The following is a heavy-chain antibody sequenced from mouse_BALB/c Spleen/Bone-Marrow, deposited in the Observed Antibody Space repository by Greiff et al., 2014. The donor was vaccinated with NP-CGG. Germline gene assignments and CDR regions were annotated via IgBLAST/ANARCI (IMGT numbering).Heavy chain of an antibody. D-gene: IGHD4-1*01. CDR1: GFNIKDTY. CDR2: IDPANGNT. CDR3: ARWEYYAMDY. Sequence: VQLKQSRAELVKPGASVKLSCTASGFNIKDTYMHWVKQRPEQGLEWIGRIDPANGNTKYDPKFQGKATITADTSSNTAYLQLSSLTSEDTAVYYCARWEYYAMDYWGQGTSVIVSS. V-gene: IGHV14-3*02. J-gene: IGHJ4*01.